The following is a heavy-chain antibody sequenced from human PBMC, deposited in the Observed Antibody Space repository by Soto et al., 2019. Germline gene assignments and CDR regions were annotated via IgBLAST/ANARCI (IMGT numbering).Heavy chain of an antibody. V-gene: IGHV1-69*12. CDR3: ARDRLGLMVYAIPPGHYYYGMDV. CDR1: GGTFSSYA. CDR2: IIPIFGTA. J-gene: IGHJ6*02. Sequence: QVQLVQSGAEVKKPGSSVKVSCKASGGTFSSYAISWVRQAPGQGLEWMGGIIPIFGTANYAQKFQGRVTTTADESTSTAYMELSSLRSEDTAVYYCARDRLGLMVYAIPPGHYYYGMDVWGQGTTVTVSS. D-gene: IGHD2-8*01.